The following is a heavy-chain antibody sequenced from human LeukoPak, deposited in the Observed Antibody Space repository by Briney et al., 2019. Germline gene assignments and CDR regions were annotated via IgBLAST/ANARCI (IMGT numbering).Heavy chain of an antibody. CDR3: ARDTYYDFWSGYLSDAFDI. D-gene: IGHD3-3*01. V-gene: IGHV3-7*01. CDR1: GFTFSSYW. J-gene: IGHJ3*02. Sequence: GGSLRLSCAASGFTFSSYWMSWVRQAPGKGLEWVANIKQDGSEKYYVDSVKGRFTISRDNAKNSLYLQMNSLRAEDTAVYYCARDTYYDFWSGYLSDAFDIWGQGTMVTVSS. CDR2: IKQDGSEK.